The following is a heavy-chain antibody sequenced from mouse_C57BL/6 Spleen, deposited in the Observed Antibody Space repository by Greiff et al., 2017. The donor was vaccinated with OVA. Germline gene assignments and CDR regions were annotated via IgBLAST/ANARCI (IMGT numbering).Heavy chain of an antibody. CDR3: ARHEKLLPYYYAMDY. CDR2: FYPGSGSI. J-gene: IGHJ4*01. CDR1: GYTFTEYT. V-gene: IGHV1-62-2*01. Sequence: VQGVESGAELVKPGASVKLSCKASGYTFTEYTIHWVKQRSGQGLEWIGWFYPGSGSIKYNEKFKDKATLTADKSSSTVYMELSRLTSEDSAVYFCARHEKLLPYYYAMDYWGQGTSVTVSS. D-gene: IGHD2-12*01.